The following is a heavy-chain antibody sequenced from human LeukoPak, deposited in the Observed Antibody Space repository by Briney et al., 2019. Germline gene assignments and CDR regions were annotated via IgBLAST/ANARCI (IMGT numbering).Heavy chain of an antibody. CDR1: GGSISSGGYS. CDR3: AREAGN. V-gene: IGHV4-30-2*01. Sequence: PSETLSLTCAVSGGSISSGGYSWSWIRQPPGKGLEWIGYIYQSGSTYYNPSLRSRVTISVDRSKNQFSLNLTSVTAADTAMYYCAREAGNWGQGTLVTVSS. CDR2: IYQSGST. J-gene: IGHJ4*02.